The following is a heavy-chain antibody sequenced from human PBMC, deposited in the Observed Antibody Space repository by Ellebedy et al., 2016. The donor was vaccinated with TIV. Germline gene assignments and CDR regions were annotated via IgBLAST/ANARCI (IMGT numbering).Heavy chain of an antibody. CDR3: AKGNGGNGPGVS. V-gene: IGHV3-23*01. CDR2: ISGSGGST. J-gene: IGHJ3*01. CDR1: GFTFSSYA. D-gene: IGHD4-23*01. Sequence: GESLKISCAASGFTFSSYAMSWVRQAPGKGLEWVSAISGSGGSTYYADSVKGRFTISRDNSKNTLYLQMNSLRAEDTAVYYCAKGNGGNGPGVSWGQGTMVTVSS.